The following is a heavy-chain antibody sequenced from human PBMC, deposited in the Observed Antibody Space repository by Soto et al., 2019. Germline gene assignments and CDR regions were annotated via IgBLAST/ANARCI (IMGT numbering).Heavy chain of an antibody. Sequence: ASVKVSCKASGVTFSSYAISLFRHSPGQWLECMLGIIPIFGTANYAQKFRGRVTITADESTSTAYMELSSLRSEDTAVYYCARESITRYCSGGSCYSGNWFDTWGQGTLVTVSS. J-gene: IGHJ5*02. CDR2: IIPIFGTA. D-gene: IGHD2-15*01. CDR1: GVTFSSYA. CDR3: ARESITRYCSGGSCYSGNWFDT. V-gene: IGHV1-69*13.